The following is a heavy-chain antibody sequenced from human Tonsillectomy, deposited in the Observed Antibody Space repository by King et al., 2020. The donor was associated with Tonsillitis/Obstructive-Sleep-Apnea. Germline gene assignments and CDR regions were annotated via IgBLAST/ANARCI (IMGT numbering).Heavy chain of an antibody. CDR2: IWYDGSNK. CDR1: GFTFSSYG. J-gene: IGHJ5*02. Sequence: VQLVESGGGVVQPGRSLRLSCAASGFTFSSYGMHWVRQAPGKGLEWVAVIWYDGSNKYYADSVKGRFPISRDNSKNTLYLQMNSLGAEDTAVYYCARSPLDEEGFDPWGQGTLVTVSS. CDR3: ARSPLDEEGFDP. V-gene: IGHV3-33*01. D-gene: IGHD3-16*02.